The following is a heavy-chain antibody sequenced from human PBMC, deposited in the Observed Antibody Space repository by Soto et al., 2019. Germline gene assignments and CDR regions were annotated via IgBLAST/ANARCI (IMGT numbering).Heavy chain of an antibody. V-gene: IGHV3-33*01. D-gene: IGHD6-19*01. Sequence: HPGGSLRLSCAASGFAFSTYGMHWVRQAPGKGLEWVAVIWYDGNNQYYTDSVEGRFTISRDNSHNTLYLQMNSLRAEDTAVYYCARDDIPGIAVATCGMDVWGQGTTVTVSS. J-gene: IGHJ6*02. CDR1: GFAFSTYG. CDR2: IWYDGNNQ. CDR3: ARDDIPGIAVATCGMDV.